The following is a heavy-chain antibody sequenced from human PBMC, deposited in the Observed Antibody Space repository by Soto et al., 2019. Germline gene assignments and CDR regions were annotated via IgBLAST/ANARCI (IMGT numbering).Heavy chain of an antibody. CDR2: IIPIFGTA. Sequence: GASVKVSCKASGGTFSSYAISWVRQAPGQGLEWMGGIIPIFGTANYARKFQGRVTITADKSTSTAYMELSSLRSEDTAVYYCARGSAYSDYDLEYWGQGTLVTVSS. CDR3: ARGSAYSDYDLEY. V-gene: IGHV1-69*06. D-gene: IGHD4-17*01. J-gene: IGHJ4*02. CDR1: GGTFSSYA.